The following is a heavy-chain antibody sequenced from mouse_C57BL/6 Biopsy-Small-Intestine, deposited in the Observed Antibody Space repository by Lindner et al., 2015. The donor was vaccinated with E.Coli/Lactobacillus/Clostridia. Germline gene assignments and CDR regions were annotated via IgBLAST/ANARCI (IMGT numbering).Heavy chain of an antibody. V-gene: IGHV1-18*01. CDR3: ARKANYYSNFFWYFDV. CDR2: IYPNNGNI. Sequence: VQLQESGHDLVKPGASVNISCKASGYTFTDYSLDWVKRSHGKSLEWIGSIYPNNGNIDYNQKFRNKATLTVDKSSSTAYMELHSLTSEDSAVYYCARKANYYSNFFWYFDVWGAGTTVTVSS. J-gene: IGHJ1*01. CDR1: GYTFTDYS. D-gene: IGHD2-5*01.